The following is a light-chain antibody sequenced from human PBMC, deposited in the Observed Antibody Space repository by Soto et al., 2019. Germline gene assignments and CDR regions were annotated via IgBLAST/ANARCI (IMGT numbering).Light chain of an antibody. J-gene: IGLJ2*01. Sequence: SYELTQPPSVSVSPGQTASITCSGDKLGDKYACWYQQKSGQSPVPVIYQDSKRPSGIPERFSGSNSGNTATLTISGTQAMDEADYYCQAWDSSTAVFGGGTKLTVL. CDR2: QDS. CDR3: QAWDSSTAV. CDR1: KLGDKY. V-gene: IGLV3-1*01.